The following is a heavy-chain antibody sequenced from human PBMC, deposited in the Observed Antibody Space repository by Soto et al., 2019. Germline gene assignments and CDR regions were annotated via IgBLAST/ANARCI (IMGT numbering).Heavy chain of an antibody. J-gene: IGHJ1*01. CDR2: IYDSEST. D-gene: IGHD3-22*01. CDR1: GGYVSSASYY. V-gene: IGHV4-61*01. CDR3: ARVTVYYDNGPYNYTDFHH. Sequence: QVQLQESGPGLVKPSETLSLTCSVSGGYVSSASYYWGWIRQPPGKGLEWIGHIYDSESTYYNPALKSRVTISLDTSKNQFSLKLSSVTAADTAVYFCARVTVYYDNGPYNYTDFHHWGQGTLVIVPS.